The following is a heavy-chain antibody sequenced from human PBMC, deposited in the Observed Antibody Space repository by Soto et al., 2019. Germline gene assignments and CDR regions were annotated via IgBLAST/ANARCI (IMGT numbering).Heavy chain of an antibody. J-gene: IGHJ4*02. V-gene: IGHV4-34*01. CDR2: INHSGST. CDR3: ARNGVAGNIFFH. Sequence: SETLALTCAVYGGSFSGYYWSWIRQPPGKGLEWIGEINHSGSTNYNPSLKSRVTISVDTSKNQFSLKLSSVTAADTAVYYCARNGVAGNIFFHWGQGTLVTVSS. D-gene: IGHD6-19*01. CDR1: GGSFSGYY.